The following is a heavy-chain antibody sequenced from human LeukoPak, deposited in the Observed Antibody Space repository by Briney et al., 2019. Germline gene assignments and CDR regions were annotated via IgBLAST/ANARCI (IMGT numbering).Heavy chain of an antibody. CDR3: ARGVGDTVVVPEFDP. CDR2: IYYSGST. V-gene: IGHV4-30-4*08. D-gene: IGHD2-2*01. Sequence: SQTLSLTCTVSGGSISSGDYYWSWIRQPPGKGLEWIGYIYYSGSTYYNPSLKSRVTISVDTSKNQFSLKLSSVTAADTAVYYCARGVGDTVVVPEFDPWGQGTLVTVSS. CDR1: GGSISSGDYY. J-gene: IGHJ5*02.